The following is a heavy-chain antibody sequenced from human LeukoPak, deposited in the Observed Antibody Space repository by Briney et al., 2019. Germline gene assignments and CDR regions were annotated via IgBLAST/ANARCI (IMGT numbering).Heavy chain of an antibody. CDR1: GGTFSSYA. CDR2: IIPIFGTA. Sequence: ASVKVSCKASGGTFSSYAISWVRQAPGQGLEWMGGIIPIFGTANYAQKFQGRVTITADKSTSTAYMELSSLRSEGTAVYYCAREPIAVAGYYYYYGMDVWGQGTTVTVSS. CDR3: AREPIAVAGYYYYYGMDV. J-gene: IGHJ6*02. V-gene: IGHV1-69*06. D-gene: IGHD6-19*01.